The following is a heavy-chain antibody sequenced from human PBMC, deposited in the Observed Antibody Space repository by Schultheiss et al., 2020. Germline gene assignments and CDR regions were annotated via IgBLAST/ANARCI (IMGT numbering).Heavy chain of an antibody. J-gene: IGHJ4*02. V-gene: IGHV3-48*01. CDR3: ARLSGTYGGDCDY. D-gene: IGHD1-26*01. CDR1: GFTFSSYS. Sequence: GGSLRLSCAASGFTFSSYSMNWVRQAPGKGLEWVSSISSSSSTIYYADSVKGRFTISRDNAKNSLYLQMNSLRAEDTAVYYCARLSGTYGGDCDYWGQGSLVTVSS. CDR2: ISSSSSTI.